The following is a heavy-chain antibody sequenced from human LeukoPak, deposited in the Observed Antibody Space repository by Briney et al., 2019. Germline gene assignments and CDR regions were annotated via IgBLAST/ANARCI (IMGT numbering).Heavy chain of an antibody. CDR1: GGSISFYY. CDR2: IYYSGST. V-gene: IGHV4-59*12. D-gene: IGHD3-10*01. J-gene: IGHJ4*02. CDR3: TRSGGYYYGSGTPVD. Sequence: SETLSLTCTVSGGSISFYYWSWIRQLPGKGLEWIGYIYYSGSTNYNPSLKSRVTISVDTSKNQFPLKLSSVTAADTAVYYCTRSGGYYYGSGTPVDWGQGTLVTVSS.